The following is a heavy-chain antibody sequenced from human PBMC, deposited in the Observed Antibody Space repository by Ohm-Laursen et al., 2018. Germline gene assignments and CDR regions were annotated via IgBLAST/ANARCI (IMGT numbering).Heavy chain of an antibody. J-gene: IGHJ4*02. CDR1: GFTFEDYV. CDR3: AKASCSGGSCYSFDY. D-gene: IGHD2-15*01. Sequence: SLRLSCAASGFTFEDYVMHWVRQAPRKGLEWVSGITWNSGAIGYVDSVKGRFTISRDNAKNSLYLQMNSLRAEDTALYYCAKASCSGGSCYSFDYWGQGTLVTVSS. V-gene: IGHV3-9*01. CDR2: ITWNSGAI.